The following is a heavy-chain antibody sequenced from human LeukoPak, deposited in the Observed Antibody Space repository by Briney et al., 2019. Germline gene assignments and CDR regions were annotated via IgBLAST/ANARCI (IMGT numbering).Heavy chain of an antibody. CDR3: ARGRRYYDFWSGYSN. J-gene: IGHJ4*02. CDR2: ISAYNGNA. CDR1: GYTFTSYG. V-gene: IGHV1-18*01. Sequence: GASVKVSCKASGYTFTSYGISWVRQAPGQGLEWMGWISAYNGNANYAQKLQGRVTMTADTSTSTAYMELRSLRSDDTAVYYCARGRRYYDFWSGYSNWGQGTLVTVSS. D-gene: IGHD3-3*01.